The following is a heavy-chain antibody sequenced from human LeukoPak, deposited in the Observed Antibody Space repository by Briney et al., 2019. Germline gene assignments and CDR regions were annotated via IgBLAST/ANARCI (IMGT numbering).Heavy chain of an antibody. D-gene: IGHD6-6*01. CDR2: VYYSGST. V-gene: IGHV4-39*07. Sequence: PSETLSLTCTVSGDSINTNIYYWGWIRQPPGKGLEWIGHVYYSGSTYSSPSLKGRVTILLDTSNNHFSLRLSSVTAADTAVYYCARVGQLVYYFDYWGQGTLVTVSS. CDR3: ARVGQLVYYFDY. J-gene: IGHJ4*02. CDR1: GDSINTNIYY.